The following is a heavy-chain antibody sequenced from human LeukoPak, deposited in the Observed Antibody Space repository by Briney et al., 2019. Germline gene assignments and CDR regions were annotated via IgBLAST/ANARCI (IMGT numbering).Heavy chain of an antibody. Sequence: SGGSLRLSCSASGFTFSSYAMHWVRQAPGKGLEYVSAISSNGGSTYYADSVKGRFTISRDNSKNTLFLQMNSLRAEDTAVYYCAKAYGYGDYAADAFDIWGQGTMVTVSS. CDR2: ISSNGGST. J-gene: IGHJ3*02. V-gene: IGHV3-64*04. CDR1: GFTFSSYA. D-gene: IGHD4-17*01. CDR3: AKAYGYGDYAADAFDI.